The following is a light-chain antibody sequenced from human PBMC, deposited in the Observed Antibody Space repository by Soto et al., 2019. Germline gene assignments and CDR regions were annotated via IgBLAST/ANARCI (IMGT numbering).Light chain of an antibody. V-gene: IGKV1-5*01. CDR2: DAS. J-gene: IGKJ1*01. CDR1: QSVSGW. CDR3: QQYKSYSWT. Sequence: DIQLTQSPSTLSASVGDRVTITCRASQSVSGWLAWYQQKPGKAPKLLIYDASSLQSGVPLRFSGSGSGTEFTLTISSLQPDDFATYYCQQYKSYSWTFGQGTKVEIK.